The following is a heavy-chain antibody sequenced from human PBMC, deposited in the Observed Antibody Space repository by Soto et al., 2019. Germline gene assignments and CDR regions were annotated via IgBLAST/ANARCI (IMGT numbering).Heavy chain of an antibody. D-gene: IGHD3-16*01. V-gene: IGHV3-21*01. CDR3: ARRVDDYFWGRLNWFDP. CDR2: ISSSSSYI. J-gene: IGHJ5*02. Sequence: PGGSLRLSCAASGFTFSSYSMNWVRQAPGKGLEWVSSISSSSSYIYYADSVKGRFTISRDNAKNSLYLQMNSLRAEDTAVYYCARRVDDYFWGRLNWFDPGGREPLVT. CDR1: GFTFSSYS.